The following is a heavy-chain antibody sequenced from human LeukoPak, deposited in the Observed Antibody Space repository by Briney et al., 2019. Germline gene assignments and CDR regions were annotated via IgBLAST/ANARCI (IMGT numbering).Heavy chain of an antibody. J-gene: IGHJ3*02. CDR2: INPNSGGT. CDR1: GYTFTGYY. D-gene: IGHD6-13*01. V-gene: IGHV1-2*02. Sequence: ASVKVSCKASGYTFTGYYMHWVRQAPGQGLEWMGWINPNSGGTNNAQKFQGRVTMTRDTSISTAYMELSRLRSDDTAVYYCARDAQQLADDAFDIWGQGTMVTVSS. CDR3: ARDAQQLADDAFDI.